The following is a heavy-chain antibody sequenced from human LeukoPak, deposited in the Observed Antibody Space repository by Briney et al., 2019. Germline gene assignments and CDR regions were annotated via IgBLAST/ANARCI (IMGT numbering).Heavy chain of an antibody. J-gene: IGHJ5*02. D-gene: IGHD2-15*01. CDR2: ISAYNGNT. V-gene: IGHV1-18*01. CDR3: ARDKAPGYCSGGSCPNWFDP. Sequence: GASVKVSCKASGYTFTSYGISWVRQAPGQGLEWMGWISAYNGNTNYAQKLQGRVTMTTDTSTSTAYMELRSLRSDDTAVYYCARDKAPGYCSGGSCPNWFDPWGQGTLVTVSS. CDR1: GYTFTSYG.